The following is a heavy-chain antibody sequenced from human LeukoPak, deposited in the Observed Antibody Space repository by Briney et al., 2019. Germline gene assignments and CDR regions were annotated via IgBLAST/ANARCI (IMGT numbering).Heavy chain of an antibody. D-gene: IGHD1-7*01. V-gene: IGHV3-21*01. CDR3: VSYNWNYASFDF. Sequence: GGSRRLSCAASGFTFSSYSMNWVRQAPGKGLEWVSSISSSSSYIYYADSVKGRFTISRDNAKNSLYLQMNSLRAEDTAVYYCVSYNWNYASFDFWGQGTLVTVSS. J-gene: IGHJ4*02. CDR2: ISSSSSYI. CDR1: GFTFSSYS.